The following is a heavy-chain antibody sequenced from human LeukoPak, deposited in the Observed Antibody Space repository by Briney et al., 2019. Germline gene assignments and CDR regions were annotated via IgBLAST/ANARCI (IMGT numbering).Heavy chain of an antibody. V-gene: IGHV1-69*13. Sequence: ASVKVSCTASGGTFSSYAISWVRQAPGQGLEWMGGIIPIFGTADYAQKFQGRVTITADESTSTAYMELSSLRSEDTAVYYCARNLMTTVTTSFDYWGQGTLVTVSS. D-gene: IGHD4-17*01. CDR1: GGTFSSYA. J-gene: IGHJ4*02. CDR2: IIPIFGTA. CDR3: ARNLMTTVTTSFDY.